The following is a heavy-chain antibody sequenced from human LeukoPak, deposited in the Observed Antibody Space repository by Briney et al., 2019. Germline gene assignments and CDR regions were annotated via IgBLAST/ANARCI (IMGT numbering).Heavy chain of an antibody. Sequence: SQTLSLTSGISGDSISRNSGIWNWIRQSPSRGLEWLGRTYYTSKWNNDYAVSVQSRITISPDTSKNQFSLQLTSVTPEDTAVYYCARRTSYGMDVWGQGTPVTVTS. D-gene: IGHD3/OR15-3a*01. CDR3: ARRTSYGMDV. CDR1: GDSISRNSGI. CDR2: TYYTSKWNN. J-gene: IGHJ6*02. V-gene: IGHV6-1*01.